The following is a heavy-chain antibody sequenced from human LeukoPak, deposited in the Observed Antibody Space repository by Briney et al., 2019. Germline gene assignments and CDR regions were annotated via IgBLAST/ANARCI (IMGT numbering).Heavy chain of an antibody. Sequence: GGSLRLSCAASGFSFSGSAMHWVRQASGKGLEWVGRVRSKANNYATAYAASVKGRFTISRDDSKQTAYLQMNSLKTEDTAVYYCTRHGASSGWYLEYWGQGILVTVSS. CDR3: TRHGASSGWYLEY. CDR1: GFSFSGSA. D-gene: IGHD6-19*01. CDR2: VRSKANNYAT. J-gene: IGHJ4*02. V-gene: IGHV3-73*01.